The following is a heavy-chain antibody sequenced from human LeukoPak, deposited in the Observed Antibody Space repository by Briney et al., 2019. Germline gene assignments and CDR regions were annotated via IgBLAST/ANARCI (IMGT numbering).Heavy chain of an antibody. CDR1: GYTFTSYD. J-gene: IGHJ6*02. CDR2: MNPNSGNT. V-gene: IGHV1-8*01. CDR3: ARGPPTSNDFWSGYPLYYYYYYGMDV. Sequence: ASVKVSCKASGYTFTSYDINWVRPATGQGLEWMGWMNPNSGNTGYAQKFQGRVTMTRNTSISTAYMELSSLRSEDTAVYYCARGPPTSNDFWSGYPLYYYYYYGMDVWGQGTTVTVSS. D-gene: IGHD3-3*01.